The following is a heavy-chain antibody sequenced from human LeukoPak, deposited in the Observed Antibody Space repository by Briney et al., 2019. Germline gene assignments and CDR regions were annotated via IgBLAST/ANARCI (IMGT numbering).Heavy chain of an antibody. CDR3: AREDRSSSWGYSWFDP. J-gene: IGHJ5*02. Sequence: PGGSLRLSCAASGFTFSSYSMNWVRQAPGKGLEWVSCISSSSSTIYYADSVKGRFTISRDNAKNSLYLQMNSLRAEDTAVYYCAREDRSSSWGYSWFDPWGQGSLVTVSS. D-gene: IGHD6-13*01. V-gene: IGHV3-48*01. CDR2: ISSSSSTI. CDR1: GFTFSSYS.